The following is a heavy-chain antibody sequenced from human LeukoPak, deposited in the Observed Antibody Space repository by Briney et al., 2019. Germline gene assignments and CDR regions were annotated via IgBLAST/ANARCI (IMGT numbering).Heavy chain of an antibody. J-gene: IGHJ5*02. CDR2: IYHSGST. CDR3: TRDRYDNNWFDP. V-gene: IGHV4-38-2*02. D-gene: IGHD3-22*01. Sequence: PSETLSLTCTVSGYSISSGYDWGWIRQPPGKGLEWIGSIYHSGSTYYNPSLKSRVTITVDTSKNQFSLKLSSVTAADTAVYYCTRDRYDNNWFDPWGQGTLVTVSS. CDR1: GYSISSGYD.